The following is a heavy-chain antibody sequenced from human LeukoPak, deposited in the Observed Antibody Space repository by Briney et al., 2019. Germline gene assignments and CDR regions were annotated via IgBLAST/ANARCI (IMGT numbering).Heavy chain of an antibody. CDR1: GFTFSSYA. Sequence: PGGSLRLSCAASGFTFSSYAMHWVRQAPGKGLEWVAVISYDGSNKYYADSVKGRFTISRDNSKNTLYLQMNSLRAEDTAVYYCARCRGHSCCFGNWGQGTQVTVSS. V-gene: IGHV3-30-3*01. CDR3: ARCRGHSCCFGN. J-gene: IGHJ4*02. CDR2: ISYDGSNK. D-gene: IGHD2-15*01.